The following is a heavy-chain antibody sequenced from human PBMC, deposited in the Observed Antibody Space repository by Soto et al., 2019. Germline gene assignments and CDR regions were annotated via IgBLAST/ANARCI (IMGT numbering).Heavy chain of an antibody. Sequence: PSETLSLTCTVSGGSISSYYWSWIRQPPGKGLEWIGYIYYSGSTNYNPSLKSRVTISVDTSKNQFSLKLSSVTAADTAVYYCARVFREDAIRASSPYFDYWGQGTLVTVSS. CDR3: ARVFREDAIRASSPYFDY. J-gene: IGHJ4*02. CDR2: IYYSGST. V-gene: IGHV4-59*01. CDR1: GGSISSYY. D-gene: IGHD3-10*02.